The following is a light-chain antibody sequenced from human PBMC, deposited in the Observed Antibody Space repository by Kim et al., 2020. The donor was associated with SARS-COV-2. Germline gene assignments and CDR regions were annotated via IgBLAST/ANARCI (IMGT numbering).Light chain of an antibody. J-gene: IGLJ2*01. CDR3: NSRDSSGNHLRVV. Sequence: GQTARNTCQGDRPRSNYASWYKQKPEQAPVLVIYGKNNRPSGIPDRFSGSSSGNTASLTITGAQAEDEADYYCNSRDSSGNHLRVVFGGGTQLTVL. CDR1: RPRSNY. V-gene: IGLV3-19*01. CDR2: GKN.